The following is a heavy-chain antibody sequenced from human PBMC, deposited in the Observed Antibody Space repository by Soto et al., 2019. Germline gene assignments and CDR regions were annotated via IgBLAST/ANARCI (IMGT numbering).Heavy chain of an antibody. CDR3: AASSATDIVDKGFAFDI. V-gene: IGHV5-51*01. Sequence: GESLKISCKGSGYSFTSYWIGWVRQMPGKGLEWMGIIYPGDSDTRYSPSFQGQVTISADKSISTAYLQWSSLKASDTAMYYCAASSATDIVDKGFAFDIWGQGTMVTVSS. CDR2: IYPGDSDT. D-gene: IGHD5-12*01. J-gene: IGHJ3*02. CDR1: GYSFTSYW.